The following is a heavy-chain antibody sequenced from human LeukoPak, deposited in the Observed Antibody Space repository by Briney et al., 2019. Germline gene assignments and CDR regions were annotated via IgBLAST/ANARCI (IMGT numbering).Heavy chain of an antibody. J-gene: IGHJ4*02. Sequence: GGSLRLSCAASGFTFSSYGMHWVRQAPGKGLEWVAAIWYDGSNKYYADSVKGRFTISRDNSKNTLYLQMNSLRAEDTAVYYCAISGGDDAGERHWGQGTLVTVSS. CDR2: IWYDGSNK. CDR1: GFTFSSYG. CDR3: AISGGDDAGERH. D-gene: IGHD2-21*01. V-gene: IGHV3-33*01.